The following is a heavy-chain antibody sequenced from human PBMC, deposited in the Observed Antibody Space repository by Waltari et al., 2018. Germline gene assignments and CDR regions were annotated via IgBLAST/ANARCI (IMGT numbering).Heavy chain of an antibody. CDR1: GFTFSSYS. CDR2: ISSSSGYI. J-gene: IGHJ4*02. CDR3: ARELNLAAAGTGLVDY. D-gene: IGHD6-13*01. V-gene: IGHV3-21*01. Sequence: EVQLVESGGGLVKPGGSLRLSCAASGFTFSSYSMNWVRQAPGKGLEWVSSISSSSGYIYYADSVKGRFTISRDNAKNSLYLQMNSLRAEDTAVYYCARELNLAAAGTGLVDYWGQGTLVTVSS.